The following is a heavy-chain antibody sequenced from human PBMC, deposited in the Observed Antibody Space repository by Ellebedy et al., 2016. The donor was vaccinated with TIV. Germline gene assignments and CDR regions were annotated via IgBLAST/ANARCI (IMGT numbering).Heavy chain of an antibody. Sequence: SETLSLTCAVYGGSFSGYYWSWVRQPPGKGLEWIGEVNQSGRTNCHPSLKSRVTISVDTSKNQFSLRLSSVTAADTAVYYCAEGRSGWYYFDYWGQGTLVTVSS. CDR1: GGSFSGYY. CDR3: AEGRSGWYYFDY. J-gene: IGHJ4*02. D-gene: IGHD6-13*01. V-gene: IGHV4-34*01. CDR2: VNQSGRT.